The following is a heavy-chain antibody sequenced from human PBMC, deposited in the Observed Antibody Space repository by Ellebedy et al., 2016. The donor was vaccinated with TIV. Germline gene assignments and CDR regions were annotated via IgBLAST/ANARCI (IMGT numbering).Heavy chain of an antibody. CDR2: ISSYNDNT. D-gene: IGHD2-2*01. Sequence: ASVKVSCXASGYTFTSYGISWVRQAPGQGLEWMGWISSYNDNTNYAQKLQGRVTMTTDTSTSTAYMELRSLRSDDTAVYYCARRGGYCTSTSCYYYYGLDVWGQGTTVTVSS. J-gene: IGHJ6*02. V-gene: IGHV1-18*04. CDR1: GYTFTSYG. CDR3: ARRGGYCTSTSCYYYYGLDV.